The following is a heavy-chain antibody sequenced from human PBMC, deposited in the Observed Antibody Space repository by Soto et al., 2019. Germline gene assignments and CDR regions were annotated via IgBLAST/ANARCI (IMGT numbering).Heavy chain of an antibody. CDR2: ISYDGSNK. CDR1: GFTFSSYG. D-gene: IGHD3-9*01. CDR3: AKDLGPYYDILTGLGFDP. V-gene: IGHV3-30*18. Sequence: GGSLRLSCAASGFTFSSYGMHWVRQAPGKGLEWVAVISYDGSNKYYADSVKGRSTISRDNSKNTLYLQMNSLRAEDTAVYYCAKDLGPYYDILTGLGFDPWGQGTLVTVS. J-gene: IGHJ5*02.